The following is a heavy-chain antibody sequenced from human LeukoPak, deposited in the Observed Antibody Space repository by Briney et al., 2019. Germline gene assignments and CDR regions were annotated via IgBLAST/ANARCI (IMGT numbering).Heavy chain of an antibody. V-gene: IGHV1-8*03. CDR1: GYTFSSHD. Sequence: ASVKVSCKASGYTFSSHDINWVRQATGQGLEWMGWMNPNSGNTGYAQKFQGRVTITRDTSTATAYMELSSLRSDDTAVYYCARAGAVGATSDYWGQGTLVTVSS. CDR3: ARAGAVGATSDY. D-gene: IGHD1-26*01. J-gene: IGHJ4*02. CDR2: MNPNSGNT.